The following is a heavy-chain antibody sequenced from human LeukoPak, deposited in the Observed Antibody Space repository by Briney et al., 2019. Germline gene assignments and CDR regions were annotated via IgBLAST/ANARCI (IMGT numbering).Heavy chain of an antibody. J-gene: IGHJ5*02. Sequence: SQTLSLTCTVSGGSISSGSYYWSWIRQPARKGLEWIGRIYTSGSTNYNPSLKSRVTISVDTSKNQFSLKLSSVTAADTAVYYCARSSNYYDSSGYLAGWFDPWGQGTLVTVSS. CDR1: GGSISSGSYY. CDR2: IYTSGST. CDR3: ARSSNYYDSSGYLAGWFDP. V-gene: IGHV4-61*02. D-gene: IGHD3-22*01.